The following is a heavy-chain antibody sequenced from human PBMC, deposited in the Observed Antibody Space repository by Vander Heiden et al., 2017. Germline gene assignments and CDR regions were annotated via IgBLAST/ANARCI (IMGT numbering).Heavy chain of an antibody. CDR3: AGTKNAASAYYGMEV. Sequence: QINLKESGPTLVKPTETLTLTCTLSGFSITTTGVGVGWIRQPPGKALEWLAVIYWDDVKRYSASLRSRLTITKDTYRNQVVLTVANMDPLDTGSYYCAGTKNAASAYYGMEVWGQGTTVTVSS. CDR1: GFSITTTGVG. V-gene: IGHV2-5*02. D-gene: IGHD6-13*01. J-gene: IGHJ6*02. CDR2: IYWDDVK.